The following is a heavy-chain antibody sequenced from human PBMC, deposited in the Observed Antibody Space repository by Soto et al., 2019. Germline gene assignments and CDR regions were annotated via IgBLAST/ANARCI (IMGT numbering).Heavy chain of an antibody. CDR3: ARPRLELGTSWFDP. Sequence: PSETLSLTCTVSGGSISSGGYYWSWIRQHPGKGLEWIGYIYYSGSTNYNPSLKSRVTISVDTSKNQFSLKLSSVTAADTAVYYCARPRLELGTSWFDPWGQGTLVTVSS. CDR1: GGSISSGGYY. J-gene: IGHJ5*02. CDR2: IYYSGST. D-gene: IGHD1-7*01. V-gene: IGHV4-61*08.